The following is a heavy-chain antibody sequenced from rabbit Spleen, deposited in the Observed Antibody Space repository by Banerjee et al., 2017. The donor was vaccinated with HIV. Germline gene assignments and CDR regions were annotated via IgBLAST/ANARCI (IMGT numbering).Heavy chain of an antibody. V-gene: IGHV1S47*01. D-gene: IGHD5-1*01. CDR3: ARDLVAVIGWNFNL. CDR2: IDPVFGIT. CDR1: GFDFSSYS. Sequence: QEQLVESGGGLVQPGGSLKLSCKASGFDFSSYSMSWVRQAPGKGLEWIGYIDPVFGITYYASWVNGRFSISRENAQNTVFLQMTSLTAADTATYFCARDLVAVIGWNFNLWGQGTLVTVS. J-gene: IGHJ4*01.